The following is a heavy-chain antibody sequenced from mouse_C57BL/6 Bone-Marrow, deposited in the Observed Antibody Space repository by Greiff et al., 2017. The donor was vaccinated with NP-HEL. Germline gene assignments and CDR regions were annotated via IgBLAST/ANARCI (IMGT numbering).Heavy chain of an antibody. V-gene: IGHV1-26*01. CDR3: ARDDYVWFAY. CDR2: INPNNGGT. Sequence: VQLQQSGPELVKPGASVKISCKASGYTFTDYYMNWVKQSHGKSLEWIGDINPNNGGTSYNQKFKGKATLTVDKSSSTAYMELRSLTSEDSAVYYCARDDYVWFAYWGQGTLVTVSA. D-gene: IGHD2-4*01. CDR1: GYTFTDYY. J-gene: IGHJ3*01.